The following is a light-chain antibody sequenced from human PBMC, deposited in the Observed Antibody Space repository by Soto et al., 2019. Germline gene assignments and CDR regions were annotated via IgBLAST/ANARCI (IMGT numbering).Light chain of an antibody. J-gene: IGLJ2*01. CDR2: EVS. CDR3: SSYTTSRTVV. V-gene: IGLV2-14*01. CDR1: STDVGGYNF. Sequence: QSALTQPASVSGSPGQSITISCTGTSTDVGGYNFVSWYRQYPDSAPKLMIYEVSNRPSGVSNRFSGSKSGNTASLTISGLQPEDEADYYCSSYTTSRTVVFGGGTKVTVL.